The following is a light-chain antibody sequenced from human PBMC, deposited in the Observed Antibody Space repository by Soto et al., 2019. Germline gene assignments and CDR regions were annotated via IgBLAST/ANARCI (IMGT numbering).Light chain of an antibody. CDR2: DAS. V-gene: IGKV1-5*01. CDR1: QSISSW. Sequence: DIQMTQSPSPLSASVGDRVTITCRASQSISSWLAWYQQKPGKAPKLMIYDASSLESGVPSRFSGSGSGTECTLTISSLQPDDVATYYCQQYSTYPWTFGQGTKVDI. J-gene: IGKJ1*01. CDR3: QQYSTYPWT.